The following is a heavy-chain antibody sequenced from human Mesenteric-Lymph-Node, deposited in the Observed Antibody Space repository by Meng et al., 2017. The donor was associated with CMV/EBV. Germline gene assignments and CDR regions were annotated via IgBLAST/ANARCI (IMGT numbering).Heavy chain of an antibody. J-gene: IGHJ4*02. Sequence: GESLKISCTASGFTFSDHWMNWVRQAPGKGLEWVANIKEDGSDKKYVDSVKGRFTISRDNAKNSVDLQMNSLRVEDTAVYYCASSRGWSRFNYWGRGTLVTVSS. CDR3: ASSRGWSRFNY. V-gene: IGHV3-7*01. CDR2: IKEDGSDK. CDR1: GFTFSDHW. D-gene: IGHD6-19*01.